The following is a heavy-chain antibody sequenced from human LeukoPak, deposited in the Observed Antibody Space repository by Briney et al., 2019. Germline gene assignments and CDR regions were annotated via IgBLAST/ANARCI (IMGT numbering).Heavy chain of an antibody. CDR2: IYPGDSDT. Sequence: GESLKISCKGSGYSFTSYWIGWVRQMPGKGLEWMGIIYPGDSDTRYSPSFQGQVTISADKSTSTAYLQWSSLKASDTAMYYCARQKSTAGIAAAGTYYFDYWGQGTLVTVSS. CDR3: ARQKSTAGIAAAGTYYFDY. CDR1: GYSFTSYW. D-gene: IGHD6-13*01. V-gene: IGHV5-51*01. J-gene: IGHJ4*02.